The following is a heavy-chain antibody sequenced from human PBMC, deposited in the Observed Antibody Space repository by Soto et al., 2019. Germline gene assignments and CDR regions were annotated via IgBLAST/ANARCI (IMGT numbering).Heavy chain of an antibody. CDR1: GFTFSTYW. Sequence: GGSLRLSCAASGFTFSTYWMHWVRQVPGEGLVWVSRINTDASYTTYADSVKGRFTISRDNAKNSLYLQMNSLRAEDTAVYYCAREKFPKLWFGGPFDYWGQGTLVTVSS. J-gene: IGHJ4*02. CDR2: INTDASYT. D-gene: IGHD3-10*01. V-gene: IGHV3-74*01. CDR3: AREKFPKLWFGGPFDY.